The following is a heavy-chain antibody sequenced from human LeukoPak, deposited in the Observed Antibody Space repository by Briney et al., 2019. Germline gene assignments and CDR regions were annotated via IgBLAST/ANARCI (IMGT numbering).Heavy chain of an antibody. Sequence: PGGSLRLSCSASGFTFSTYAMSWVRQAPGKGLEWVSAISGSGGSTYYADSEKGRFTISRDNSKNTLYLQMNSLRAEDTAVYYCAKDKYYYGSGTYFDYWGQGTLVTVSS. CDR1: GFTFSTYA. CDR2: ISGSGGST. CDR3: AKDKYYYGSGTYFDY. V-gene: IGHV3-23*01. D-gene: IGHD3-10*01. J-gene: IGHJ4*02.